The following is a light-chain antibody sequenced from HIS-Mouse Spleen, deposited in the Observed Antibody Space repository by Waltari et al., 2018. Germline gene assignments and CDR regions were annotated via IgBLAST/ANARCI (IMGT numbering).Light chain of an antibody. CDR3: SSYAGSNNVV. J-gene: IGLJ2*01. CDR2: EVS. CDR1: SSHVGGYTY. V-gene: IGLV2-8*01. Sequence: QSALTQPPSASGSPGQSVTISCTGTSSHVGGYTYVSWYQQHPGKAPKLMIYEVSKRPSGVPDRFSGSKSGNTASLTVSGLQAEDEADYYCSSYAGSNNVVFGGGTKLTVL.